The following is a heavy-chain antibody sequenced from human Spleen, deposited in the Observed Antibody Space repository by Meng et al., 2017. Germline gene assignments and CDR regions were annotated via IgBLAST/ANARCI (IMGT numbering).Heavy chain of an antibody. CDR2: INYSGTT. CDR3: VRSRAWVRTGFDP. J-gene: IGHJ5*02. CDR1: GGSLSSRTYH. V-gene: IGHV4-39*01. Sequence: QLQLQESGPGLVKPSEILSLTCTVSGGSLSSRTYHWGWIRQPPGKGLEWMGSINYSGTTYYHSSLKSRVTISVDTSKMQFSLRLTSVTAADTAVYYCVRSRAWVRTGFDPWGQGTLVTVSS. D-gene: IGHD1/OR15-1a*01.